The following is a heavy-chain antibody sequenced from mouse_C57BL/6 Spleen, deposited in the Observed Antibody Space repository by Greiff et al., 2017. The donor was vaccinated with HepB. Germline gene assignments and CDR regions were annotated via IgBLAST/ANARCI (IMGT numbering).Heavy chain of an antibody. V-gene: IGHV6-3*01. Sequence: EVQRVESGGGLVQPGGSMKLSCVASGFTFSNYWMNWVRQSPEKGLEWVAQIRLKSDNYATHYAESVKGRFTISRDDSKSSVYLQMNNLRAEDTGIYYCTSGYSNYFDYWGQGTTLTVSS. D-gene: IGHD2-5*01. CDR1: GFTFSNYW. CDR2: IRLKSDNYAT. J-gene: IGHJ2*01. CDR3: TSGYSNYFDY.